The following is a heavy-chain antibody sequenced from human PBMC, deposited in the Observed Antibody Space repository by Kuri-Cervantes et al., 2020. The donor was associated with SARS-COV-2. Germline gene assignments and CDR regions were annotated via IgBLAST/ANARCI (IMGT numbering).Heavy chain of an antibody. CDR2: IDPSDSYT. Sequence: GGSLRLSCKGSGFGFTSYFISWVRQMPGKGLEWMGRIDPSDSYTNYSPSFQGHVTFSADKSINTAYLQWSGLRASDTAIYYCAIFFTPGVVDYWGPGTLVTVSS. D-gene: IGHD2-15*01. CDR3: AIFFTPGVVDY. CDR1: GFGFTSYF. J-gene: IGHJ4*02. V-gene: IGHV5-10-1*01.